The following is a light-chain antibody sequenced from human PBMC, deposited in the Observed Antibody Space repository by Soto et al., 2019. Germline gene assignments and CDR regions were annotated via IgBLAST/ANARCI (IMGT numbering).Light chain of an antibody. Sequence: DIQMTQSPSSVSASVGDRVTITCRAGQTITRYLNWYQQKPGKAPNLLIYGASTLQSGVPSRFTGSGSGTDFTLIISSLQPEDFATYYCQLTYNPPWTFGLGTKVEIK. CDR1: QTITRY. CDR2: GAS. CDR3: QLTYNPPWT. V-gene: IGKV1-39*01. J-gene: IGKJ1*01.